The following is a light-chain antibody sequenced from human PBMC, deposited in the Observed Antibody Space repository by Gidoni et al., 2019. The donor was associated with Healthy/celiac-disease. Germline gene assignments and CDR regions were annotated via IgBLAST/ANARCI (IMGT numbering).Light chain of an antibody. J-gene: IGKJ1*01. CDR3: QQYGSSLEX. CDR1: QSVSSSY. CDR2: GAS. V-gene: IGKV3-20*01. Sequence: EIVLTQSPGTLSLSPGERATLSCRASQSVSSSYLAWYQQKPGQAPRLLIYGASSRATGIPDRFSGSGSGTDFTLTISRLEPEDFAVYYCQQYGSSLEXFXQGTKVEIK.